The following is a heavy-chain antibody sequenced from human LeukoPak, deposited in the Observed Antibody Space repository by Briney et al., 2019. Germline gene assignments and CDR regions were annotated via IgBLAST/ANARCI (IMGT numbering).Heavy chain of an antibody. CDR3: ARDKGRGSSSWYPNDAFDI. Sequence: PSQTLSLTCTVSGGSISSSSYYWGWIRQPPGKGLEWIGSIYYSGSTYYNPSLKSRVTISVDTSKNQFSLKLSSVTAADTAVYYCARDKGRGSSSWYPNDAFDIWGQGTMVTVSS. D-gene: IGHD6-13*01. V-gene: IGHV4-39*07. CDR1: GGSISSSSYY. CDR2: IYYSGST. J-gene: IGHJ3*02.